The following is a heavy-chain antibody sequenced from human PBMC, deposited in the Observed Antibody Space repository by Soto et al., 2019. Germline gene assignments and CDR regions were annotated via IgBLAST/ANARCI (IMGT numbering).Heavy chain of an antibody. CDR1: GGSFSGYY. Sequence: PSETLSLTCAVYGGSFSGYYWSWIRRPPGKGLEWIGEINHSGSTNYNPSLKSRVTISVDTSKNQFSLKLSSVTAADTAVYYCARGRRIAAAGIFDYWGQGTLVTVSS. D-gene: IGHD6-13*01. V-gene: IGHV4-34*01. CDR2: INHSGST. J-gene: IGHJ4*02. CDR3: ARGRRIAAAGIFDY.